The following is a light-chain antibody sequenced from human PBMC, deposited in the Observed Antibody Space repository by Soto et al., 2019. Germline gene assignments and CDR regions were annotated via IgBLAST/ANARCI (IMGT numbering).Light chain of an antibody. CDR3: QYYGTLPRT. CDR2: GAS. CDR1: QSVSSTH. V-gene: IGKV3-20*01. J-gene: IGKJ1*01. Sequence: EIVLTQSPGTLSLSPGERATLSCMATQSVSSTHLAWYQQKPGQAPRLLPYGASSRATGIPDRFSGSGSGTDFTLTISRLEPEDFAVYYCQYYGTLPRTFGQGTKVEIK.